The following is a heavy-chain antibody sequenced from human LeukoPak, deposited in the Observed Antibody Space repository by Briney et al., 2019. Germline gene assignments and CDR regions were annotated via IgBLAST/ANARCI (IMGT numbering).Heavy chain of an antibody. V-gene: IGHV4-59*01. CDR2: IYSSGST. CDR1: GGSISSYY. Sequence: SQTLSLTCTVSGGSISSYYWSWIRQSPGKGLEWIGHIYSSGSTNYNPSLKSRVTISVDTSKNQFSLKLSSVAAADTALYYCARNYDNSGYTAFGYWGRGTLVTVSS. D-gene: IGHD3-22*01. J-gene: IGHJ4*02. CDR3: ARNYDNSGYTAFGY.